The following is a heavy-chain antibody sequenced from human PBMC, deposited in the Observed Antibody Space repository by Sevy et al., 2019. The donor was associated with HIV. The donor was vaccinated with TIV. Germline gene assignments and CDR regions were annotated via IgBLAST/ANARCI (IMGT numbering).Heavy chain of an antibody. CDR1: GFSFDSYG. D-gene: IGHD3-22*01. CDR3: AKGGGGHYDPDEIAYYFYYYNMDV. CDR2: ISGSGTRT. Sequence: GGSLRLSCAVSGFSFDSYGMTWVRQAPGKGLEWVSAISGSGTRTYYADSVKGRFIISRDKSKNTLDLQMKSLRAEDTAIYYCAKGGGGHYDPDEIAYYFYYYNMDVWGKGTTVTVSS. V-gene: IGHV3-23*01. J-gene: IGHJ6*03.